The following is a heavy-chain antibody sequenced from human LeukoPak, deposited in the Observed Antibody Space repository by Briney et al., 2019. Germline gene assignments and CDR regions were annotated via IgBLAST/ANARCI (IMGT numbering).Heavy chain of an antibody. J-gene: IGHJ6*03. V-gene: IGHV4-59*01. CDR2: IYYSGST. CDR3: ARELPITMVRGVPYYYMDV. D-gene: IGHD3-10*01. CDR1: GGSISSYY. Sequence: PETLSLTCTVSGGSISSYYWSWIRQPPGKGLEWIGYIYYSGSTNYNPSLKSRVTISVDTSKNQFSLKLSSVTAADTAVYYCARELPITMVRGVPYYYMDVWGKGTTVTVSS.